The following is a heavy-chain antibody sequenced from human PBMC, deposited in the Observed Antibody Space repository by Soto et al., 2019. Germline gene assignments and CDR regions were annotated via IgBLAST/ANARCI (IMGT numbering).Heavy chain of an antibody. V-gene: IGHV1-8*02. CDR3: AGGNFRY. CDR2: MNPNSGNT. Sequence: ASVQVSCQASGYNFNTFDIYWVRQATGHGLEWMGWMNPNSGNTGYAQELRGRVTMTRNTSNTTAYMELTSLTSDDTGVYYCAGGNFRYWGQGTLVTSPQ. J-gene: IGHJ4*02. CDR1: GYNFNTFD.